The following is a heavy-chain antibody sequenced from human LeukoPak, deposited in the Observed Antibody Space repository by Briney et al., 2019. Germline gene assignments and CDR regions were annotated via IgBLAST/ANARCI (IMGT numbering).Heavy chain of an antibody. CDR1: GYTFTGYY. D-gene: IGHD3-3*01. Sequence: ASVKVSCKASGYTFTGYYIHWVRQAPGQGLEWMGWINPDSGGTNYAQKFQGRVTVTRDTSISTAYMELSRLRSGDTAVYYCARVPRVTVFGVVRRGQDYFDYWGQGTLVTVSS. V-gene: IGHV1-2*02. CDR3: ARVPRVTVFGVVRRGQDYFDY. CDR2: INPDSGGT. J-gene: IGHJ4*02.